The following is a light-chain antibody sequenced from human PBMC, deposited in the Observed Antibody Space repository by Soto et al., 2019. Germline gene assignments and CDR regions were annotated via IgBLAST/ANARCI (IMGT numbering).Light chain of an antibody. J-gene: IGKJ5*01. CDR3: QQFHNWPPIT. CDR1: QSVGSD. Sequence: EIVLTQSPGTLSLSPGERATLSCRASQSVGSDLAWYQQKPGQAPRLVIYDIFTRATGIPARFSGSGSGTEFTLTISSLQSEDFAVYYCQQFHNWPPITFGQGTRLEIK. V-gene: IGKV3-15*01. CDR2: DIF.